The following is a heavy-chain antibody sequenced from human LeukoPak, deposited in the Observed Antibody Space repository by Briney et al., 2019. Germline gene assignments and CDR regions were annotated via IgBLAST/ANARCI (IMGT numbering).Heavy chain of an antibody. J-gene: IGHJ3*02. D-gene: IGHD6-19*01. CDR2: IYHSGST. V-gene: IGHV4-38-2*01. Sequence: SETLSLICAVSGYSISSGYYWGWIRQAPGKGLEWIGSIYHSGSTYYNPSLKSRVTISVVTSKNQFSLRLTSVTAADTAVYYCARHSVAVAATGDAFDIWRQGTMVAVSS. CDR3: ARHSVAVAATGDAFDI. CDR1: GYSISSGYY.